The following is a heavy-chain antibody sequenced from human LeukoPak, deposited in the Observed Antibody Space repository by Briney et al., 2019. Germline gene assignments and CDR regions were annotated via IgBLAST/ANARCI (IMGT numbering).Heavy chain of an antibody. CDR2: IYPGDSDT. D-gene: IGHD3-10*01. V-gene: IGHV5-51*01. J-gene: IGHJ6*02. CDR1: GYRFTTYW. Sequence: GESLKISCKGSGYRFTTYWSGWARQIPGKGLEWMGIIYPGDSDTRYSPSFQGQVTISADKSISTAYLQWSSLKASHTAMYYCARHYYGSGNYLHYYYGMDVWGQGTTVTVSS. CDR3: ARHYYGSGNYLHYYYGMDV.